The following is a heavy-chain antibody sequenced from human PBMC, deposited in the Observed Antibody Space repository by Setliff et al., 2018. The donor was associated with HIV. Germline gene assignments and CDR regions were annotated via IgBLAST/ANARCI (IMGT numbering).Heavy chain of an antibody. V-gene: IGHV1-69*06. D-gene: IGHD2-15*01. Sequence: GASVKVSCKASGYTFISYGITWVRQAPGQGLEWMGWVIPIFDRSHYAEKFQGRVTMTADKSTSTAYMELSSLRSDDSAMYYCAREGPCGNSCYSNYWGQGTLVTVSS. CDR3: AREGPCGNSCYSNY. CDR1: GYTFISYG. CDR2: VIPIFDRS. J-gene: IGHJ4*02.